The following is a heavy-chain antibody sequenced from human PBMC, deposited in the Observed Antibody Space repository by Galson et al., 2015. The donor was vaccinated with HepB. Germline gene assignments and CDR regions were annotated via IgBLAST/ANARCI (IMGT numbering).Heavy chain of an antibody. CDR2: IKSKTDGGTT. CDR3: TTDLCEGGSSIFGVVINGARRTCGAFDI. Sequence: SLRLSCAAPGFTFSNAWMNWVRQAPGKGLEWVGRIKSKTDGGTTDYAAPVKGRFTISRDDSKNTLYLQMNSLKTEDTAVYYCTTDLCEGGSSIFGVVINGARRTCGAFDIWGQGTMVTVSS. CDR1: GFTFSNAW. V-gene: IGHV3-15*07. J-gene: IGHJ3*02. D-gene: IGHD3-3*01.